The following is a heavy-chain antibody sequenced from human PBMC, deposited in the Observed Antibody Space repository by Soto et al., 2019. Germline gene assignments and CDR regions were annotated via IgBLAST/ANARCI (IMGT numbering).Heavy chain of an antibody. D-gene: IGHD3-16*01. Sequence: ETLSLTCTVSGGSIFSHLWSWIRQPPGKGLEWIGYVSHSGSTTHNPSLKSRVTISLDTSQNQVSLQLRSVTAADTAVYYCAREGPLSGDAFDIWGRGTKVTVSS. V-gene: IGHV4-59*11. CDR1: GGSIFSHL. CDR2: VSHSGST. CDR3: AREGPLSGDAFDI. J-gene: IGHJ3*02.